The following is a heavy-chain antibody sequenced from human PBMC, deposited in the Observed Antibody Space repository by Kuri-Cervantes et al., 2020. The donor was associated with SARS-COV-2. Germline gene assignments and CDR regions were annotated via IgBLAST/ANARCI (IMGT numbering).Heavy chain of an antibody. V-gene: IGHV3-30-3*01. CDR3: ARDPAPQQSYYYGMDA. CDR1: GFTFSSYA. CDR2: ISYDGSNK. D-gene: IGHD4-11*01. J-gene: IGHJ6*02. Sequence: GESLKISCAASGFTFSSYAMHWVRQAPGKGLEWVAVISYDGSNKYYADSVRGRFTIPRDSSKKTVFLQMNSLTVEDTAVYFCARDPAPQQSYYYGMDAWGHGTRVTVSS.